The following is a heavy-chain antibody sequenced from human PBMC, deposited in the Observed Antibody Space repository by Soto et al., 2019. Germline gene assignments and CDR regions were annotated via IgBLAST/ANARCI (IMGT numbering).Heavy chain of an antibody. CDR3: ARIQEMYSSSWYYFDY. V-gene: IGHV2-26*01. D-gene: IGHD6-13*01. J-gene: IGHJ4*02. CDR1: GFSLNNTRLG. CDR2: IFSNDEK. Sequence: QVTLKESGPVLVKPTETLTLTCTVSGFSLNNTRLGVSWIRQPPGKALQWLAHIFSNDEKSYRTSLKSRLTITKDTTKSQVVLTMTNMEPVDTATYYWARIQEMYSSSWYYFDYWGQGTLGTVSS.